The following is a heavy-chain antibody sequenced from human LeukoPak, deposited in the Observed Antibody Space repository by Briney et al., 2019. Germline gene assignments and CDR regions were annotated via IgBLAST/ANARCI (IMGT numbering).Heavy chain of an antibody. V-gene: IGHV3-23*01. CDR2: LIGGGVNT. Sequence: PGGSLRLSCAASGFTFSSFPMSWVRPAPGKGREGGLVLIGGGVNTYYADSVKGRFTISRDNSKNTLDLQMNSLRAEDTAVYYCAKWARYCTNGVCYYFDYWGQGTLVTVSS. J-gene: IGHJ4*02. CDR1: GFTFSSFP. D-gene: IGHD2-8*01. CDR3: AKWARYCTNGVCYYFDY.